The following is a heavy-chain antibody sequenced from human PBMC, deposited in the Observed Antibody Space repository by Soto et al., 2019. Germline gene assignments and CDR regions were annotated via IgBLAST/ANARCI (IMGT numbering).Heavy chain of an antibody. Sequence: SVKVSCKASGGTFSSYAISWVRQAPGQGLEWMGGIIPIFGTANYAQKFQGRVTITADESTSTAYMELSSLRSEDTAVYYCARRSYCGGDCYSSPDSWDQGTLVTVS. J-gene: IGHJ4*02. CDR3: ARRSYCGGDCYSSPDS. V-gene: IGHV1-69*13. D-gene: IGHD2-21*02. CDR1: GGTFSSYA. CDR2: IIPIFGTA.